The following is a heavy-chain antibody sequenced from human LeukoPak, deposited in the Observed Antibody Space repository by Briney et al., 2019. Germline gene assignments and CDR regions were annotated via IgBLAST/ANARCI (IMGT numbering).Heavy chain of an antibody. CDR1: GFTFSNYW. CDR3: ATGYAGKYQLLYAYFQH. Sequence: PGGSLRLSCEGSGFTFSNYWMGWVRQAPGKGLQWVANIKTDGSEKYYVDSVKGRFTISRDNSKNTLYLQMNTLRAEDTAVYYCATGYAGKYQLLYAYFQHWGQGTLVTVSS. D-gene: IGHD2-2*02. J-gene: IGHJ1*01. CDR2: IKTDGSEK. V-gene: IGHV3-7*03.